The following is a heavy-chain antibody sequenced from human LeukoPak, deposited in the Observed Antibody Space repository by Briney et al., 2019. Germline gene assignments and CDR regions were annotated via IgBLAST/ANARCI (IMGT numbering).Heavy chain of an antibody. CDR3: ARDHNYYDSGRGFDP. J-gene: IGHJ5*02. CDR1: GFTFSXXX. D-gene: IGHD3-10*01. Sequence: GGSLRLSCGASGFTFSXXXXXWVRQAPGXXXXXXXXISSSSSXIXYXDXVXXXFTISRDNAKNSLYLQMNSLRADDTAVYYCARDHNYYDSGRGFDPWGQGTLVTVSS. V-gene: IGHV3-21*01. CDR2: ISSSSSXI.